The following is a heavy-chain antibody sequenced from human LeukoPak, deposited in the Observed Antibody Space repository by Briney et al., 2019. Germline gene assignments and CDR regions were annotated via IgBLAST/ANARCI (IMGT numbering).Heavy chain of an antibody. CDR1: RFTFSNSG. CDR2: ISGSGDRT. V-gene: IGHV3-23*01. Sequence: GGSLRLSCIASRFTFSNSGMSWVRQAPGKGLEWVSGISGSGDRTNYADSVKGRFTISRDNSKNTLYLQINSLRVDDTAVYYCAKGAAHFDYWGQGALVTVSS. J-gene: IGHJ4*02. D-gene: IGHD6-6*01. CDR3: AKGAAHFDY.